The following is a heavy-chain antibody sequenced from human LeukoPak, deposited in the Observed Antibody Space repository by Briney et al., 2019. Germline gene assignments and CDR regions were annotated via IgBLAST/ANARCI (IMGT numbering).Heavy chain of an antibody. V-gene: IGHV3-7*01. CDR3: AREQWLGY. CDR1: GFTFSSYA. D-gene: IGHD6-19*01. CDR2: IKQDGSEK. Sequence: GGSLRLSCAASGFTFSSYAMSWVRQAPGKGLEWVANIKQDGSEKYYVDSVKGRFTISRDNAKNSLYLQMNSLRAEDTAVYYCAREQWLGYWGQGTLVTVSS. J-gene: IGHJ4*02.